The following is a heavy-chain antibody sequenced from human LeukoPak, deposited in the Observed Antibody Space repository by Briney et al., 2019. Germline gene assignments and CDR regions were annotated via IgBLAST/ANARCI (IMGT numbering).Heavy chain of an antibody. J-gene: IGHJ4*02. CDR1: GYSLTSDDW. Sequence: SETLSLTCSVSGYSLTSDDWWAWSRQSPEKGLEWIASIHHSGGTYYNPSFKSRATISVDTSKNQFSLKLTSVTAADTALYYCARPLNKRDGYSSDNWGQGTLVTVSS. CDR2: IHHSGGT. CDR3: ARPLNKRDGYSSDN. V-gene: IGHV4-38-2*02. D-gene: IGHD5-24*01.